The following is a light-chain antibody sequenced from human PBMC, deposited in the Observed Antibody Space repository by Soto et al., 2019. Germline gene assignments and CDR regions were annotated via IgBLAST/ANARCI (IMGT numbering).Light chain of an antibody. CDR2: GAS. CDR3: QQYKNWPL. V-gene: IGKV3-15*01. J-gene: IGKJ5*01. Sequence: MMIAQSPATLSVSPGEGVTLSCRTSHSVNSHAAWYQQKPGQAPRLLLYGASTRATGIPVRLSGSGFGTEFTLTIRSLQSEDFAVYYCQQYKNWPLFGQGTRLEI. CDR1: HSVNSH.